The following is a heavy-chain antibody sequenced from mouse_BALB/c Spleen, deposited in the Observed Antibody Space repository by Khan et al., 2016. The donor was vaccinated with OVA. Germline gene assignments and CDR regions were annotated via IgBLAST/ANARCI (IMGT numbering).Heavy chain of an antibody. V-gene: IGHV6-6*02. CDR3: WIVL. CDR2: IRLKSDDYLT. CDR1: GFTFSNYW. Sequence: EVQLQESGGGLVQPGGSMKLSCVASGFTFSNYWMNWVRQSPEKGLEWVAEIRLKSDDYLTHYAESVKVRFTISRDDSKSSFYLQMNNLRAEDTDSYYCWIVLWGQGTTLTVSS. D-gene: IGHD2-12*01. J-gene: IGHJ2*01.